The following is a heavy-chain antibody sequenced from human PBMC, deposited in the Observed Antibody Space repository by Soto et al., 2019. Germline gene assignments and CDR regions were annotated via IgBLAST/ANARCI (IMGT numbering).Heavy chain of an antibody. J-gene: IGHJ5*02. D-gene: IGHD3-3*01. CDR1: GDSMSSYY. V-gene: IGHV4-4*07. CDR2: VYSSGGT. CDR3: VRVQRFSDCFDL. Sequence: TETLSLTCTVSGDSMSSYYWTWIRQPAGKGLEWIGRVYSSGGTHYNPSLKSRVTISLDTSKNQFSLRLLSVTGADTAVYYCVRVQRFSDCFDLWGQALLVTVFS.